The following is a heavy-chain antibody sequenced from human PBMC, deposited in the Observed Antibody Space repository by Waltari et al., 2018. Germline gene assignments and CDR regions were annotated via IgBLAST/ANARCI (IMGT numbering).Heavy chain of an antibody. CDR2: IRYEGSNK. CDR1: GFTFSSYG. Sequence: QVQLVESGGGVVQPGGSLRLSCAASGFTFSSYGMHWVRQAPGKGLEGVAFIRYEGSNKYYADSVKGRFTISRDNSKNTLYLQMNSLRAEDTAVYYCAKDFVNDGDGYWGQGTLVTVSS. D-gene: IGHD4-17*01. CDR3: AKDFVNDGDGY. J-gene: IGHJ4*02. V-gene: IGHV3-30*02.